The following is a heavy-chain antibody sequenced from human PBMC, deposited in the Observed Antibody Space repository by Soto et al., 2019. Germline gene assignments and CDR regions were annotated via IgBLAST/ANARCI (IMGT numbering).Heavy chain of an antibody. D-gene: IGHD2-2*01. V-gene: IGHV3-30*18. CDR2: ISYDGSNK. CDR1: GFTFSSYG. CDR3: AKDIEPAAILYYGMAV. J-gene: IGHJ6*02. Sequence: HPGGSLRLSCAASGFTFSSYGMHWVRQAPGKGLEWVAVISYDGSNKYYADSVKGRFTISRDNSKNTLYLHVNSLRAEDAAVYYCAKDIEPAAILYYGMAVWGQGTTVTVSS.